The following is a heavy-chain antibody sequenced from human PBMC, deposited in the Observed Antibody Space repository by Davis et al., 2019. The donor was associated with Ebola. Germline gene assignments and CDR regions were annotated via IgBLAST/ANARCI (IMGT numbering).Heavy chain of an antibody. CDR3: AKIGGSEGAVDY. Sequence: GGSLRLSCAASGFIFKTYTMHWVRQAPGKGLEWVAVISYDGSNKYYADSVKGRFTISRDNSKNTLYLQMNSLRAEDTAVYYCAKIGGSEGAVDYWGQGTLVTVSS. D-gene: IGHD1-26*01. J-gene: IGHJ4*02. CDR1: GFIFKTYT. V-gene: IGHV3-30*18. CDR2: ISYDGSNK.